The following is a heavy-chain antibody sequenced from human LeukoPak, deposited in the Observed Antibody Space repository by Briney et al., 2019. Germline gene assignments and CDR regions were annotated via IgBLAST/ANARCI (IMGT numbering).Heavy chain of an antibody. D-gene: IGHD3-22*01. CDR3: SGFHLYYDGTYYASDGSDV. CDR2: IRIKPDNYAT. J-gene: IGHJ6*02. V-gene: IGHV3-73*01. CDR1: GFTFSGSA. Sequence: GGSLRLSCAASGFTFSGSAIHWVRQASGKGLEWLGRIRIKPDNYATAYAASVKGRFTISRDDSKNSAYLQMDSLKAEDTAVYYCSGFHLYYDGTYYASDGSDVWGQGTTVTVSS.